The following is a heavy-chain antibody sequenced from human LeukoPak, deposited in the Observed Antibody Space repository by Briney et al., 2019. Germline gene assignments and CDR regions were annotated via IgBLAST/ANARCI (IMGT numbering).Heavy chain of an antibody. J-gene: IGHJ6*03. D-gene: IGHD1-26*01. CDR1: GFTFSSYG. Sequence: PGRSLRLSCAASGFTFSSYGMHWVRQAPGKGLEWVAVIWYDGNNKYYADSVKGRFTISRDNSKNTLYLQMNSLRAEDTAVYYCARGGIGEPPHYYYMDVWGKGTTVTVSS. CDR3: ARGGIGEPPHYYYMDV. CDR2: IWYDGNNK. V-gene: IGHV3-33*01.